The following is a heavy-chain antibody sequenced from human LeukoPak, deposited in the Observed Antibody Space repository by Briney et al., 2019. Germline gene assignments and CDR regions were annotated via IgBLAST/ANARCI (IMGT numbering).Heavy chain of an antibody. CDR1: GGSFNNYY. D-gene: IGHD3-10*01. CDR2: INHSGTT. CDR3: AGEGSYLGSGSPPLDY. Sequence: ASETLSLTCAVYGGSFNNYYWSWIRQAPGKGLQWIGEINHSGTTNYNPSLKSRVTMSVDTSKSQISLKLNSVTAADTAVYYCAGEGSYLGSGSPPLDYWGQGTLVTVSS. J-gene: IGHJ4*02. V-gene: IGHV4-34*01.